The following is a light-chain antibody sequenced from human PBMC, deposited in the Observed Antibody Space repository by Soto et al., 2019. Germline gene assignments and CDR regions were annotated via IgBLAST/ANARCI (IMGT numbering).Light chain of an antibody. CDR1: SSDVGGYDH. CDR3: SSHTSGSTRV. Sequence: QSALTQPASVSGSPGQSIAISCTGTSSDVGGYDHVSWYQQQPDKAPKLMIYEVTQRPSGVSNRFSGSKSGNTASLTISGLQAEDEADYYCSSHTSGSTRVFGTGTKVTVL. J-gene: IGLJ1*01. V-gene: IGLV2-14*01. CDR2: EVT.